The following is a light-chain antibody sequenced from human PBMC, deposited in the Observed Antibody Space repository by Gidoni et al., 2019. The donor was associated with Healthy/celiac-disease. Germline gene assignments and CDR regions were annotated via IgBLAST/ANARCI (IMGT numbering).Light chain of an antibody. Sequence: ELVLTQSPGTLSLSPGERATLSCRASQSVSSSYLAWYQQKPGQAPRLLIYGASSRATGIPDRFSGSGSGTDFTLTLSRLEPEDFAVYYCQQYGSSPYTLGQGTKLEIK. J-gene: IGKJ2*01. V-gene: IGKV3-20*01. CDR3: QQYGSSPYT. CDR1: QSVSSSY. CDR2: GAS.